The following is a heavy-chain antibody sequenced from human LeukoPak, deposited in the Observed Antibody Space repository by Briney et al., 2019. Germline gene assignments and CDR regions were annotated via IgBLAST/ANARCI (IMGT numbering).Heavy chain of an antibody. CDR2: ISAYNGNT. CDR3: AREFGYARRSEAVY. J-gene: IGHJ4*02. D-gene: IGHD3-10*01. Sequence: ASVKVSCKASGYTFTSYGISWVRQAPGQGLEWMGWISAYNGNTNSAQKLQGRGTMTTDTSTSTAYMELRSLRSDDTAVYYCAREFGYARRSEAVYWGQGTLVTVSS. CDR1: GYTFTSYG. V-gene: IGHV1-18*01.